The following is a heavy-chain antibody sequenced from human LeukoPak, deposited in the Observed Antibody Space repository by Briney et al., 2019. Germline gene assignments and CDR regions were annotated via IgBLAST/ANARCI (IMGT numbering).Heavy chain of an antibody. CDR3: AREESGGYFDY. D-gene: IGHD2-8*02. CDR2: SNPSGVGT. V-gene: IGHV1-46*01. Sequence: ASVKVSCKASGYTFTSYYMHWVRQAPGQGLAWMGVSNPSGVGTNYAQKFQGRVTMTRDTSTTTVYMELSSLRSEDTAVYYCAREESGGYFDYWGQGTLVTVSS. CDR1: GYTFTSYY. J-gene: IGHJ4*02.